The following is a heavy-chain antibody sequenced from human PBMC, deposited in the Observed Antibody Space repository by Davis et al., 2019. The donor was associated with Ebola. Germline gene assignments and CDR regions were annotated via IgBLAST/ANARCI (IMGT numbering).Heavy chain of an antibody. CDR3: ARFARRLDY. CDR1: GGPISTYY. Sequence: SETLSLTCTVSGGPISTYYWTWIRQPPGKGLEWIGEINHSGSTNYNPSLKSRVTISVDTSKNQFSLKLSSVTAADTAVYYCARFARRLDYWGQGTLVIVSS. V-gene: IGHV4-34*01. D-gene: IGHD3-10*01. CDR2: INHSGST. J-gene: IGHJ4*02.